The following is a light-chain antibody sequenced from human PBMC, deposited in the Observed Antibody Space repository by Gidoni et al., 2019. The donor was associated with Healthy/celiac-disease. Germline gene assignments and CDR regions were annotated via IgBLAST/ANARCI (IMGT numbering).Light chain of an antibody. V-gene: IGKV1-9*01. J-gene: IGKJ5*01. CDR1: QGISSY. Sequence: DIQLTKSPSFLSASVGDRVTITCRASQGISSYLSWYQQKPGKAPKLLIYAASTLQSGVPSRFSGSGSWTAFILTISSLQPSDFATSYCQQLNSYPPLTFGQGTRLEIK. CDR3: QQLNSYPPLT. CDR2: AAS.